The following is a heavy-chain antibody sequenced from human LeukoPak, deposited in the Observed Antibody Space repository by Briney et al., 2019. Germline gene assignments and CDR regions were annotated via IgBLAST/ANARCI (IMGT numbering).Heavy chain of an antibody. J-gene: IGHJ6*03. V-gene: IGHV4-34*01. D-gene: IGHD3-22*01. CDR2: INHSGST. CDR3: ARHPYYYDSSGYYYYYYYMDV. Sequence: PSETLSLTCAVYGGSFSGYYWSWIRQPPGKGLEWIGEINHSGSTNYNPSLKSRVTISVDTSKNQFSLKLSSVTAADTAVYYCARHPYYYDSSGYYYYYYYMDVWGKGTTVTISS. CDR1: GGSFSGYY.